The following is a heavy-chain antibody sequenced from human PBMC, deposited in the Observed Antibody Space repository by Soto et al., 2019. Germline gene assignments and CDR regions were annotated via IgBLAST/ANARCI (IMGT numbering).Heavy chain of an antibody. V-gene: IGHV3-23*01. CDR3: AISTGGFGGLFVVPSDY. CDR1: GFTYESYA. J-gene: IGHJ4*02. Sequence: EVQLLESGGGLVQPGGSLRLSCAASGFTYESYAMSWVRQAPGKGLEWVSGINSGGTVAHYADSVKGRFAISRDISKNTLSLEMNSLGADDTGLYYCAISTGGFGGLFVVPSDYWGQGTLVTVSS. CDR2: INSGGTVA. D-gene: IGHD3-16*02.